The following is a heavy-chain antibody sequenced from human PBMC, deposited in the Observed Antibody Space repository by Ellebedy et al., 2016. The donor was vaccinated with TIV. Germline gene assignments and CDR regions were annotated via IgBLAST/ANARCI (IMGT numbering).Heavy chain of an antibody. J-gene: IGHJ4*02. V-gene: IGHV5-51*01. CDR3: ARLTATSTWYFDY. D-gene: IGHD6-13*01. CDR2: IHPDDSDT. Sequence: GESLKIPCMGSGYSFTRHWIGWVRQMPGKGLEWMGTIHPDDSDTRYSPSFQGQVTISADKSINTAYLQWGSLKASDTAMYYCARLTATSTWYFDYWGQGTLITVSS. CDR1: GYSFTRHW.